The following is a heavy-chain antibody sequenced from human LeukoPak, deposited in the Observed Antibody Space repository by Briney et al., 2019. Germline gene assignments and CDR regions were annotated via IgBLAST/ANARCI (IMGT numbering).Heavy chain of an antibody. CDR1: GFTFITYG. V-gene: IGHV3-64*01. D-gene: IGHD6-19*01. CDR2: ISSNGGST. J-gene: IGHJ4*02. CDR3: AGSSGWYSPYFDY. Sequence: GGSLRLSCAASGFTFITYGMSWVRQAPGKGLEYVSAISSNGGSTYYANSVKGRFTISRDNSKNTLYLQMDSLRAEDMALYYCAGSSGWYSPYFDYWGQGTLVTVSS.